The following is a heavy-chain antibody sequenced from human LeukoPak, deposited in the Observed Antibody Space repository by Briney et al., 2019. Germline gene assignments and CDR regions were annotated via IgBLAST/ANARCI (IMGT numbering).Heavy chain of an antibody. V-gene: IGHV4-34*01. D-gene: IGHD3-16*02. CDR3: ARRLGDDYVWGSYRFHFYFDY. CDR2: INHSGST. CDR1: GGSFSGYY. J-gene: IGHJ4*02. Sequence: SETLSLTCAVYGGSFSGYYWSWIRQPPGKGLEWIGEINHSGSTNYNPSLKSRVTISVDTSKSQFSLKLSSVTAADTAVYYCARRLGDDYVWGSYRFHFYFDYWGQGTLVTVSS.